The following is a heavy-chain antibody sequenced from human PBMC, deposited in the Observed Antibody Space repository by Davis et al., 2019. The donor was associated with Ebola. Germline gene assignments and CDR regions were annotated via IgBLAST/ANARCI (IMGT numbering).Heavy chain of an antibody. D-gene: IGHD2-2*01. Sequence: GESLKISCAASGFTFTRDWMTWVRQAPGKGLESVANIKQDGSEKYYLDSVKGRFTISRDNAKNSLYLQMNSLRAEDTAVYYCARDGVPAAHDYWGQGTLVTVSS. CDR3: ARDGVPAAHDY. CDR1: GFTFTRDW. J-gene: IGHJ4*02. V-gene: IGHV3-7*03. CDR2: IKQDGSEK.